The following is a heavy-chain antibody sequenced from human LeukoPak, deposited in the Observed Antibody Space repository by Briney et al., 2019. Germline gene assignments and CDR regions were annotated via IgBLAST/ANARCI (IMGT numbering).Heavy chain of an antibody. CDR3: ARNSGGKHSGWYPLSYYYYGMDV. D-gene: IGHD6-19*01. J-gene: IGHJ6*02. V-gene: IGHV3-20*01. CDR2: INWNGGST. Sequence: GGSLRLSCAASGFTFDDYGMSRVRQAPGKGLEWVSGINWNGGSTGYADSVKGRFTISRDNAKNSLYLQMNSLRAEDTALYHCARNSGGKHSGWYPLSYYYYGMDVWGQGTTVTVSS. CDR1: GFTFDDYG.